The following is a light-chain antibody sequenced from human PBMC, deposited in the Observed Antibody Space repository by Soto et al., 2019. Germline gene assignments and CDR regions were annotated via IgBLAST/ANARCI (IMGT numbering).Light chain of an antibody. Sequence: DIGMTLAPSARSASVKDRATITCRASQSISSWLAWYQQKPGKAPKLLIYDASTLQSGVPSRYSGSGSGTEFTLTISNLQPDDFATYYCQQYESYSPWTFGQGTKVDIK. J-gene: IGKJ1*01. CDR2: DAS. V-gene: IGKV1-5*01. CDR3: QQYESYSPWT. CDR1: QSISSW.